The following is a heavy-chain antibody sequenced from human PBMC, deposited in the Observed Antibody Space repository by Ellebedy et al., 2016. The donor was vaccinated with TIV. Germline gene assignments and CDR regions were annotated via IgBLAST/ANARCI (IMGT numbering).Heavy chain of an antibody. D-gene: IGHD2-21*02. Sequence: ASVKVSXXASGYTFTGSYMHWVRQAPGQGLEWMGWINPNSGGTNYAQKFQGWVTMTRDTSISTAYMELSRLRSDDTAVYYCARDPRASYCGGDCTPAPWFDPWGQGTLVTVSS. CDR3: ARDPRASYCGGDCTPAPWFDP. CDR1: GYTFTGSY. CDR2: INPNSGGT. J-gene: IGHJ5*02. V-gene: IGHV1-2*04.